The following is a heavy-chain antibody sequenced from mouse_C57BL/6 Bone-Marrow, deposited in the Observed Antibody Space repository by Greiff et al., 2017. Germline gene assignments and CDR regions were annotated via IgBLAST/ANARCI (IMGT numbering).Heavy chain of an antibody. D-gene: IGHD1-1*02. V-gene: IGHV1-15*01. CDR3: TRRNYGPYAMDY. CDR1: GYTFTDYE. CDR2: IDPETGGT. Sequence: QVQLQQSGAELVRPGASVTLSCKASGYTFTDYEMHWVKQTPVHGLEWIGAIDPETGGTAYNQKFKGKAILTADKSSSTAYMELRSLTSEDSAVYYCTRRNYGPYAMDYWGQGTSVTVSS. J-gene: IGHJ4*01.